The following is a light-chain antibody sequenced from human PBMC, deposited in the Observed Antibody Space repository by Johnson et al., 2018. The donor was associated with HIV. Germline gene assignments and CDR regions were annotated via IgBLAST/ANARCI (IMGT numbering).Light chain of an antibody. CDR3: GTWVSSLSALYV. CDR1: SSNIGRNY. Sequence: QSVLTQPPSVSAAPGQMVTISCSGSSSNIGRNYVSWYQQLPGTAPKLLIYQNTWRPSWNPDRFSGSTSGASATLAITGLQTGDEADYYSGTWVSSLSALYVFGTGTKVTVL. V-gene: IGLV1-51*02. CDR2: QNT. J-gene: IGLJ1*01.